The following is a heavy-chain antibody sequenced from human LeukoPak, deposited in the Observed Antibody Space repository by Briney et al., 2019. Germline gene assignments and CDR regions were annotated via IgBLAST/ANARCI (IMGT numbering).Heavy chain of an antibody. CDR2: ISSSSSYI. D-gene: IGHD2-2*02. V-gene: IGHV3-21*01. CDR3: ARDGHSSTSCYKCFDY. Sequence: GGSLRLSCAASGFTFSSYSMNWVRQAPGKGLEWVSSISSSSSYIYYADSVKGRFTISRDNSKNTLYLQMNSLRAEDTAVYYCARDGHSSTSCYKCFDYWGQGTLVTVSS. J-gene: IGHJ4*02. CDR1: GFTFSSYS.